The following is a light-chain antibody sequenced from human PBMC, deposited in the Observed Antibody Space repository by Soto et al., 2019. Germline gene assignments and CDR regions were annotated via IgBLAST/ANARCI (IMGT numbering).Light chain of an antibody. J-gene: IGKJ1*01. CDR3: QQGFRSPPT. Sequence: DIQMTQSPSSLSASVGDRVTITCRASQTINSNLNWYQQKPGKVPELLIYAATSLQSGVPSRFSGSGSGTDFTLTISSLQPGDFATYYCQQGFRSPPTFGQGTKVDIK. CDR1: QTINSN. CDR2: AAT. V-gene: IGKV1-39*01.